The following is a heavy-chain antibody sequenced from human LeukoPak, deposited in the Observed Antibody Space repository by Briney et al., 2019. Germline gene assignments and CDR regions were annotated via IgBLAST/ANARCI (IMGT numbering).Heavy chain of an antibody. J-gene: IGHJ4*02. V-gene: IGHV3-7*04. Sequence: GGSLRLSCAASGFTFSSYWMSWVRQAPGKGLEWVANIKQDGSEKYYVDSVKGRFTISRDNAKNSLYLQMNSLRAEDTAVYYCARGYSSSWYGDYFDYWGQGTLVTVSS. CDR1: GFTFSSYW. CDR2: IKQDGSEK. D-gene: IGHD6-13*01. CDR3: ARGYSSSWYGDYFDY.